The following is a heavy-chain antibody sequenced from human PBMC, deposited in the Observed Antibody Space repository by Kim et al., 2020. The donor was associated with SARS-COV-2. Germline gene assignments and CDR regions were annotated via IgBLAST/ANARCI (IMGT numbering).Heavy chain of an antibody. J-gene: IGHJ3*02. CDR3: ARALYCSSSSCFDAFDI. CDR2: IWYDGSSK. D-gene: IGHD2-2*01. Sequence: GGSLRLSCAASGFTFSTYGMHWVRQAPGKGLEWVAVIWYDGSSKYYADSVKGRFTISRDNSKNTLFLQMNSLRAEDTAVYYCARALYCSSSSCFDAFDIWGQGTMVTVSS. V-gene: IGHV3-33*01. CDR1: GFTFSTYG.